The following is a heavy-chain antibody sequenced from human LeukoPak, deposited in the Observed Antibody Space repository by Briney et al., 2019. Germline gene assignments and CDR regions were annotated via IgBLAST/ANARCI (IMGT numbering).Heavy chain of an antibody. J-gene: IGHJ4*02. CDR3: ARQTGSGLFILP. D-gene: IGHD3/OR15-3a*01. CDR1: GGSISSSSYY. Sequence: KTSETLSLTCTVSGGSISSSSYYWGWIRQPPGKGLEWFGSIYYSGSTNYNASLKSQVSISIDTSKNQFSLRLTSVTAADTAVYYCARQTGSGLFILPGGQGTLVTVSS. CDR2: IYYSGST. V-gene: IGHV4-39*01.